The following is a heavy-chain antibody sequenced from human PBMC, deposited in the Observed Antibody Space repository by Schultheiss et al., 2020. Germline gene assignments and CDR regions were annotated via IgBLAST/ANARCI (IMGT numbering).Heavy chain of an antibody. V-gene: IGHV3-33*08. CDR3: AMGTAKLEWLSYFDY. J-gene: IGHJ4*02. CDR1: GFTFSSSW. D-gene: IGHD3-3*01. CDR2: IWYDGSNK. Sequence: GGSLRLSCAASGFTFSSSWMHWVCQAPEKGQEWVAVIWYDGSNKYYADSVKGRFTISRDNSKNTLYLQMNSLRAEDTAVYYCAMGTAKLEWLSYFDYWGQGTLVTVSS.